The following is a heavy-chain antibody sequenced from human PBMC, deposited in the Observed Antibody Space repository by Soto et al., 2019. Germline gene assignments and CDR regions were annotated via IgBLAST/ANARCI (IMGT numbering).Heavy chain of an antibody. V-gene: IGHV3-33*01. CDR2: IWYDGRNK. CDR1: GFTFSSYG. CDR3: ARDKGRDYYYDGMDV. Sequence: QVQLVESGGGVVQPGRSLRLSCAASGFTFSSYGMHWVRQAPGKGLEGVAVIWYDGRNKYYADSVKGRFTISRDNSKNTLYLQMNSLRAEDTAVYYCARDKGRDYYYDGMDVWGQGTTVTVSS. J-gene: IGHJ6*02.